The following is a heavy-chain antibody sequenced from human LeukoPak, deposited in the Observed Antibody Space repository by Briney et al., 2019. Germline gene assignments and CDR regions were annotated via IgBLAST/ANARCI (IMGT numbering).Heavy chain of an antibody. J-gene: IGHJ4*02. D-gene: IGHD3-10*01. Sequence: PGRSLRLSCAASGFTFSSYAMHWVRQAPGKGLEWVAVISYDGSNKYYADSVKGRFTISRDNYKNTLYLQMNNLRAEDTAVYYCASGWERYYSRHYFDYWGQGTLVTVSS. CDR2: ISYDGSNK. V-gene: IGHV3-30*04. CDR3: ASGWERYYSRHYFDY. CDR1: GFTFSSYA.